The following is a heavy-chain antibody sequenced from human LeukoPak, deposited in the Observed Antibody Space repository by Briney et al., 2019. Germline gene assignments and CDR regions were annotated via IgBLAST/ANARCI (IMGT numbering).Heavy chain of an antibody. J-gene: IGHJ5*02. Sequence: GGSLRLSCAASGFTFSSYSMNWVRQAPGKGLERVSYISSSSSTIYYADSVEGRFTISRDNAKNSLYLQMNSLRAEDTAVYYCARGGRKAVAGTPNWFDPWGQGTLVTVSS. CDR2: ISSSSSTI. CDR3: ARGGRKAVAGTPNWFDP. V-gene: IGHV3-48*01. D-gene: IGHD6-19*01. CDR1: GFTFSSYS.